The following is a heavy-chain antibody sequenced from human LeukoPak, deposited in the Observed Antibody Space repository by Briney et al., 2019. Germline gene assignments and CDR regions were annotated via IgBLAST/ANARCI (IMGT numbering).Heavy chain of an antibody. Sequence: GGSLRLSCAASGFTFSSYSMNWVRQAPGKGLEWVSSISSSSSYIYYADSVKGRFTISRDNAKNSLYLQMNSLRAEDTAVYYCARDSGSRYSYFDYWGQGTLVTVSS. V-gene: IGHV3-21*01. J-gene: IGHJ4*02. CDR3: ARDSGSRYSYFDY. CDR2: ISSSSSYI. D-gene: IGHD6-13*01. CDR1: GFTFSSYS.